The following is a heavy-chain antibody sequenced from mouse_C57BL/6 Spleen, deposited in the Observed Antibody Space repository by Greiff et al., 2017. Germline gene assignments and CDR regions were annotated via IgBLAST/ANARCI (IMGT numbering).Heavy chain of an antibody. Sequence: VQLQQSGAELARPGASVKLSCKASGYTFTSYGISWVKQRTGQGLEWIGEIYPRSGNTYYNEQFKGKATLTADKSSSTAYMELRSLTSEDSAVYFGARETDYYGSSYGFAYWGQGTLVTVSA. J-gene: IGHJ3*01. V-gene: IGHV1-81*01. CDR2: IYPRSGNT. CDR1: GYTFTSYG. D-gene: IGHD1-1*01. CDR3: ARETDYYGSSYGFAY.